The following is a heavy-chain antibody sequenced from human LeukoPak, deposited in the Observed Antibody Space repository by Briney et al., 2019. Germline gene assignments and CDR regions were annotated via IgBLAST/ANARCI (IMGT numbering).Heavy chain of an antibody. D-gene: IGHD6-19*01. CDR1: GGSISSSSYY. J-gene: IGHJ4*02. CDR2: IYYRGST. V-gene: IGHV4-39*01. CDR3: ARQHSSGWYTFDY. Sequence: SETLSLTCTVSGGSISSSSYYWGWIRQPPGKGLEWIGSIYYRGSTYYNPSLKSRVTISVDTSKNQFSLKLSSVTAADTAVYYCARQHSSGWYTFDYWGQGTLVTVSS.